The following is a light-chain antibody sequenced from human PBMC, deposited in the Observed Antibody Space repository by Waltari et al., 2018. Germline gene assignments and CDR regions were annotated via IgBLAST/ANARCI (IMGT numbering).Light chain of an antibody. J-gene: IGKJ1*01. CDR2: GAS. V-gene: IGKV3-15*01. CDR1: QSVSSN. CDR3: QQYNNWPLPT. Sequence: EIVMTQSPATLSVSPGERATLSCRASQSVSSNLAWYQQKPGQAPMLLIYGASTRATGIPARFSGSGSGTEFTLTISSLQSEDFAVYYCQQYNNWPLPTFGQGTKVEIK.